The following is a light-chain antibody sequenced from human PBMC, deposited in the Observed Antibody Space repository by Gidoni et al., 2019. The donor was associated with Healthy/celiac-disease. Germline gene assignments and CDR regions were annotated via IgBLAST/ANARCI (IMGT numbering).Light chain of an antibody. V-gene: IGKV1-27*01. CDR1: QGISNY. CDR2: AAS. CDR3: QSITSAPGP. Sequence: DIQMTQSPSSLSASVGDRVTITCRASQGISNYLAWYQQKPGKVPKLLIYAASTLQSGVPSGFVASGLGTDFPLTISGLQPEVFPPNSFQSITSAPGPFGHGPRVE. J-gene: IGKJ1*01.